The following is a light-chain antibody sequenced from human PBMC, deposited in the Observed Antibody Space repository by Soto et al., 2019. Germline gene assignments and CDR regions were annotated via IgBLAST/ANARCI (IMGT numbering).Light chain of an antibody. Sequence: DIQMTQSPSSLSASVGDRVTITCQASQDISNYVNWYQQKPGKAPKLLIYDASNLETGVPSRSSGSGSGTDFTFTIISLQPEDIATYFCQQYDRLPSFTFGPGTKVDVK. CDR3: QQYDRLPSFT. J-gene: IGKJ3*01. CDR2: DAS. V-gene: IGKV1-33*01. CDR1: QDISNY.